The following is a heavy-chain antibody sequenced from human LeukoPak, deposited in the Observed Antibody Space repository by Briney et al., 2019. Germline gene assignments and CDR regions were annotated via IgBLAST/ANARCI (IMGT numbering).Heavy chain of an antibody. D-gene: IGHD3-22*01. CDR3: ARQIDDYYDTSGYWK. Sequence: SETLSLTCTVSGGPISSSSYYWGWIRQPPGKGLEWTGSIYYSGSTNYNPSLKSRVTISIDTSKNQFSLKLSSVTAADTAVYYCARQIDDYYDTSGYWKWGQGTLVTASS. CDR1: GGPISSSSYY. V-gene: IGHV4-39*01. J-gene: IGHJ4*02. CDR2: IYYSGST.